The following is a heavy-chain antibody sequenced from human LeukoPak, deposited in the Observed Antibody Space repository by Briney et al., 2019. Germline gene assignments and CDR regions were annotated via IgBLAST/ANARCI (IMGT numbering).Heavy chain of an antibody. Sequence: GGSLRLSCAASGFTFSSYGMHWVRQAPGKGLEWVAFIRFDGSNKYYADSVKDSVKGRFTISRDNSKNTLYLQMNSLRAEDTAVYYCARDQNYYYYMDVWGKGTTVTISS. V-gene: IGHV3-30*02. CDR2: IRFDGSNK. CDR3: ARDQNYYYYMDV. CDR1: GFTFSSYG. J-gene: IGHJ6*03.